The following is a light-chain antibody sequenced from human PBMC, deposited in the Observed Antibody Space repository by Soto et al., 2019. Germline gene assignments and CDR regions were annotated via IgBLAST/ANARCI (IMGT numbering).Light chain of an antibody. CDR1: QSVSSN. Sequence: EVVMTQSPATLSVSLGDRATLSCRASQSVSSNLAWYQQKPGQAHRLLIYKAYTLQTGVQSRFSGSGSGTDFTLTITSLQPEDFATYYCNQASSFPLSFGGGTKVDIK. CDR2: KAY. J-gene: IGKJ4*01. CDR3: NQASSFPLS. V-gene: IGKV3-15*01.